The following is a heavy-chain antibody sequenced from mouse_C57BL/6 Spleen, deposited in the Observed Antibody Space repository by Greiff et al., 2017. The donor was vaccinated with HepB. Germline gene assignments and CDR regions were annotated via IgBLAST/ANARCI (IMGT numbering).Heavy chain of an antibody. CDR3: ARSYYGDYYFDY. D-gene: IGHD2-13*01. J-gene: IGHJ2*01. V-gene: IGHV7-3*01. CDR2: IRNKANGYTT. Sequence: EVQVVESGGGLVQPGGSLSLSCAASGFTFTDYYMSWVRQPPGKALEWLGFIRNKANGYTTEYSASVKGRFTISRDNSQSILYLQMNALRAEDSATYYCARSYYGDYYFDYWGQGTTLTVSS. CDR1: GFTFTDYY.